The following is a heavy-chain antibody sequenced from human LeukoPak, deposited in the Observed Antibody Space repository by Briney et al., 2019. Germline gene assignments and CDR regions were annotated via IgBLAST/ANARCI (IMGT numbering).Heavy chain of an antibody. Sequence: SETLSLTCTVSGGSISGYYWSWIRQPPGKGLEWIGYIYYSGSTKYNPSLKSRVTMSVDTSRNQFSLKLSSVTAADTAVYYCAKGGLENGYHSNDGFDIWGQGTMVTVSS. V-gene: IGHV4-59*01. J-gene: IGHJ3*02. CDR3: AKGGLENGYHSNDGFDI. CDR1: GGSISGYY. D-gene: IGHD3-22*01. CDR2: IYYSGST.